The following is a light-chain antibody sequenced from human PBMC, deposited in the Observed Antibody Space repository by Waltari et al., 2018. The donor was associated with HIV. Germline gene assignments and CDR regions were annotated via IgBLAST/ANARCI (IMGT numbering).Light chain of an antibody. CDR1: DSALGGSNY. CDR2: ELS. J-gene: IGLJ2*01. V-gene: IGLV2-14*03. CDR3: AAFTGTSTL. Sequence: QSALTQPASVAGSPGQSIPISCTGPDSALGGSNYVSWFQQHAGKAPQLIIYELSRQPSGISDRFSGSRSGDTASLTISALQTEDEADYHCAAFTGTSTLFGGGTKLTVL.